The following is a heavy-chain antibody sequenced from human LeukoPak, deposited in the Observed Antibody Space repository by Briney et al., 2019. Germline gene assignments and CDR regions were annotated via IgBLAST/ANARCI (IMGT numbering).Heavy chain of an antibody. CDR3: ARNLTGGSGSY. CDR1: GFTFSNYW. D-gene: IGHD3-10*01. Sequence: GRSLRLSCAASGFTFSNYWMSWVRQAPGKGLEWVANIKQDGSEKYYVDSVKGRFTISRDNAKNSLYLQMNSLRAEDTAVYYCARNLTGGSGSYWGQGTLVTVSS. V-gene: IGHV3-7*04. J-gene: IGHJ4*02. CDR2: IKQDGSEK.